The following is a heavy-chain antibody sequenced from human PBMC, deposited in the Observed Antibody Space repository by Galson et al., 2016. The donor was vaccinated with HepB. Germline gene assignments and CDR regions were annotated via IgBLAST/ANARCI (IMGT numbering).Heavy chain of an antibody. CDR3: ARDPNYYGSGTYHT. CDR1: GGSFSSYG. D-gene: IGHD3-10*01. CDR2: IIPIFGTA. Sequence: SGGSFSSYGITWVRQAPGQGLEWMGGIIPIFGTANSAQKFQGRVTITADESTSTAYMELSSLRSEDTAVYYCARDPNYYGSGTYHTWGQGTLVTVSS. J-gene: IGHJ5*02. V-gene: IGHV1-69*01.